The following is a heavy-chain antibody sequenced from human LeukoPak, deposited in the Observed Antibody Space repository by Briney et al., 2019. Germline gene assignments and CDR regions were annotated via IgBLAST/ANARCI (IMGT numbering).Heavy chain of an antibody. CDR1: GYSFTSYW. J-gene: IGHJ4*02. Sequence: GESLKISCKGSGYSFTSYWTGWVRQMPGKGLEWMGIIYPGDSGTRYSPSFQGQVTISADKSISTAYLQWSSLKASDTAMYYCARRGYCSSTSCLPFDYWGQGTLVTVSS. CDR3: ARRGYCSSTSCLPFDY. CDR2: IYPGDSGT. V-gene: IGHV5-51*01. D-gene: IGHD2-2*01.